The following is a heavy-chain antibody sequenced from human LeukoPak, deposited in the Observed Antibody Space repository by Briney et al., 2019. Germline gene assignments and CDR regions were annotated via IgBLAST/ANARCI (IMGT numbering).Heavy chain of an antibody. Sequence: SETLSLTCTVSGGSIHNNYWSWIRQPPGKGLEWIGSMYSSGKSDYSPSLKNRVTMSIDTSKNQFSLKLTSVTAADTAVYYCVRARSTMVRGVIKGMYFDYWGQGTLVTVSS. CDR1: GGSIHNNY. V-gene: IGHV4-59*08. CDR2: MYSSGKS. CDR3: VRARSTMVRGVIKGMYFDY. J-gene: IGHJ4*02. D-gene: IGHD3-10*01.